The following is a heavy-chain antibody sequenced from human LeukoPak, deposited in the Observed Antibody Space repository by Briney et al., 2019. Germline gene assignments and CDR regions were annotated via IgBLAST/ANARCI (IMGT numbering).Heavy chain of an antibody. CDR3: AAYYDSSGYYDY. Sequence: PGGSLRLSCAASGFTFSSYSMNWVRQAPGKGLEWVSSISSSSSYIYYADSVKGRFTISRDNAKNSLYLQMNSLRAEDTAVYYCAAYYDSSGYYDYWGQGTLVTVSS. D-gene: IGHD3-22*01. J-gene: IGHJ4*02. CDR2: ISSSSSYI. CDR1: GFTFSSYS. V-gene: IGHV3-21*01.